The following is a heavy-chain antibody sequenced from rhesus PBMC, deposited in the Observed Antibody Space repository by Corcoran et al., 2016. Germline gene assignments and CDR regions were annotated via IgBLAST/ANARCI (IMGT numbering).Heavy chain of an antibody. V-gene: IGHV4-160*01. J-gene: IGHJ6*01. CDR1: GGSLSGYY. CDR3: AIYIGYGFGLDS. Sequence: QVQLQESGPGLVKPSETLSRTCAVSGGSLSGYYWNWIRQSPGKGLEWIGRVYGSGGSTDYNPSLKSRVTISTDASEIQFSLKLNSVTAADTAIYYCAIYIGYGFGLDSWGQGVAVTVSS. D-gene: IGHD5-36*01. CDR2: VYGSGGST.